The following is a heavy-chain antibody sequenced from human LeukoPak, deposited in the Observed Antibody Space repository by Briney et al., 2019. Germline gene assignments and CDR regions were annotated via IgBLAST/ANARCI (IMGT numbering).Heavy chain of an antibody. CDR2: IYYSGGT. Sequence: SETLSLTCTVSGGSVSSGSYYWSWIRQPPGKGLEWIGYIYYSGGTNYNPSLKSRVTLSVDTSKNQFSLKLSSVTAADTAVYYCASQAVAEDYFDYWGQGTLVTVSS. CDR1: GGSVSSGSYY. J-gene: IGHJ4*02. D-gene: IGHD6-19*01. V-gene: IGHV4-61*01. CDR3: ASQAVAEDYFDY.